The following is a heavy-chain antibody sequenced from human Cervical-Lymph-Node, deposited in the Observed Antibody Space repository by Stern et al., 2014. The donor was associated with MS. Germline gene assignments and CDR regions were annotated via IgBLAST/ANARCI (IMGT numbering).Heavy chain of an antibody. J-gene: IGHJ5*02. D-gene: IGHD3-16*01. Sequence: VQLVQSGAVVKQPGSSVKVSCKASGGISWVRQAPGQGLEWLGGVIPFVGTSNSAQKFQGRATITGGTSTNTAYLELRSLAHDDTASYFCARGGGDTWFDPWGQGTLVTVSS. CDR1: GGIS. CDR2: VIPFVGTS. V-gene: IGHV1-69*06. CDR3: ARGGGDTWFDP.